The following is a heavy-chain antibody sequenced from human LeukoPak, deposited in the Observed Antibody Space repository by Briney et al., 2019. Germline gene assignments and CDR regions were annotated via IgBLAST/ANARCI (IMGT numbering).Heavy chain of an antibody. D-gene: IGHD2-2*01. CDR1: GFTFSSYA. CDR3: VKGSCSSTSCYGEGY. CDR2: ISSNGGST. J-gene: IGHJ4*02. V-gene: IGHV3-64D*06. Sequence: PGGSLRLSCSASGFTFSSYAMHWVRQAPGQGLEYVSAISSNGGSTYYADSVKGRFTISRDNSKNTLYLQMSSLRAEDTAVYYCVKGSCSSTSCYGEGYWGQGTLVTVSS.